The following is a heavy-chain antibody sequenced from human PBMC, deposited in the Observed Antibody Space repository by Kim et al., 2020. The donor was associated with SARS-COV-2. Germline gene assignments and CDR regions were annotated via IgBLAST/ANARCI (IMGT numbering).Heavy chain of an antibody. CDR1: GFTFSTYT. D-gene: IGHD1-26*01. Sequence: GGSLRLSCAGSGFTFSTYTMHWVRQAPGEGLEWVAAVGTDGSAVYYADSVKGRFTISRDKSKSTVYLQMNSLRADDTAVYYCARERDLDSGYGKDFWGQGTTVTVSS. V-gene: IGHV3-33*08. CDR2: VGTDGSAV. CDR3: ARERDLDSGYGKDF. J-gene: IGHJ6*02.